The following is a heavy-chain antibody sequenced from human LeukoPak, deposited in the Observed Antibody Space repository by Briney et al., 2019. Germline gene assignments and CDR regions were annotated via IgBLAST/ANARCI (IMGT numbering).Heavy chain of an antibody. Sequence: GRSLRLSCAASGFTFDDYAMHWVRQGPGKGLEWVSGTSWNSATIGYADSVKGRFTISRDNAKNSVYLQMNSLRAEDTALYYCAKDDLASSSSSLDYWGQGTLVTVSS. J-gene: IGHJ4*02. CDR1: GFTFDDYA. D-gene: IGHD6-13*01. V-gene: IGHV3-9*01. CDR2: TSWNSATI. CDR3: AKDDLASSSSSLDY.